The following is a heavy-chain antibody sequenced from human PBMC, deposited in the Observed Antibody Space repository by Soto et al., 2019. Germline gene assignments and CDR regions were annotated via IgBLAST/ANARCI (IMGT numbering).Heavy chain of an antibody. CDR1: GYTFTSHG. J-gene: IGHJ4*02. CDR2: ISAYNGNT. Sequence: QVQLVQSGAEVKKPGASVKVSCKTSGYTFTSHGISWVRQAPGQGLEWMGWISAYNGNTNYAQKLQGRVTMTTDTPTSTAYMELRSLRADDTAVYYCARTYCSSARCYSDYWGQGTLVTVSS. CDR3: ARTYCSSARCYSDY. D-gene: IGHD2-2*01. V-gene: IGHV1-18*04.